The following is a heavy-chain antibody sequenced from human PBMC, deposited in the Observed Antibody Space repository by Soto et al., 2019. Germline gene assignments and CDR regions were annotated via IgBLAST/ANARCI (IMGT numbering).Heavy chain of an antibody. V-gene: IGHV4-39*01. CDR1: GGSISSSSYY. Sequence: QLQLQESGPGLVKPSETLSLTCTVSGGSISSSSYYWGWIRQPPGKGLEWIGSIYYSGSTYYNPSLKSRATISVDTSKNQFSLKLSSLTAADTAVYYCASHAKDYYYDSSGYPYYFDYWGQGTLVTVSS. CDR2: IYYSGST. CDR3: ASHAKDYYYDSSGYPYYFDY. J-gene: IGHJ4*02. D-gene: IGHD3-22*01.